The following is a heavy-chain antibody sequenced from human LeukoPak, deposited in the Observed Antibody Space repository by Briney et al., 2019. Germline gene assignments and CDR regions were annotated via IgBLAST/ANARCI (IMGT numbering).Heavy chain of an antibody. J-gene: IGHJ5*02. CDR2: IYYSGST. V-gene: IGHV4-59*01. D-gene: IGHD3-10*01. CDR3: ARELEIGELFGWFDP. CDR1: GGSISSYY. Sequence: SETLSLTCTVSGGSISSYYWSWIRQPPGKGLEWIGYIYYSGSTNYNPSLKSRVTISVDTSKNQFSLKLSSVTAADTAVYYCARELEIGELFGWFDPWGQGTLVTVSS.